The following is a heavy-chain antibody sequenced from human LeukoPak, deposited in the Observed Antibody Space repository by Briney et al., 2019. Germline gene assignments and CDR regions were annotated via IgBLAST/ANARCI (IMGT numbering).Heavy chain of an antibody. Sequence: QAGGSLRLSCAASGFTFSSYGMHWVRQAPGKGLEWVAFIRYDGSNKYYADSVKGRFTISRDNSKNTLYLQMNSLRAEDTAVYYCAKGPTRTSIQLWWHFDYWGQGTLVTVSS. D-gene: IGHD5-18*01. J-gene: IGHJ4*02. CDR1: GFTFSSYG. V-gene: IGHV3-30*02. CDR3: AKGPTRTSIQLWWHFDY. CDR2: IRYDGSNK.